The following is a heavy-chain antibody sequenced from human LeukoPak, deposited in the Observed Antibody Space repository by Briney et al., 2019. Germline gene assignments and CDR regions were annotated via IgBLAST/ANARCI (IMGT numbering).Heavy chain of an antibody. J-gene: IGHJ6*03. CDR1: GFTFSSYS. Sequence: GGSLRLSCAASGFTFSSYSMNWVRQAPGKGLEWVSSISSSSSYIYYADSVKGRFTISRDNAKNSLYLQMNSLRAEDTAVYYCARERGGTAMVLRRCYYYYMDVWGKGTTVTISS. CDR2: ISSSSSYI. CDR3: ARERGGTAMVLRRCYYYYMDV. V-gene: IGHV3-21*01. D-gene: IGHD5-18*01.